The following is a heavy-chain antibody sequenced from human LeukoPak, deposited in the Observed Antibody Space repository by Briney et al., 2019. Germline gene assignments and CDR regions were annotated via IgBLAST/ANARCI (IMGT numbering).Heavy chain of an antibody. D-gene: IGHD2-15*01. CDR2: ISSSGSTI. V-gene: IGHV3-48*04. Sequence: GGSLRLSCAASGFTFSSYSMNWVRQAPGKGLEWVSYISSSGSTIYYADSVKGRFTISRDNAKNSLYLQMNSLRAEDTAVYYCARAGPNKNCSGGSCPMRHFDYWGQGTLVSVSS. CDR3: ARAGPNKNCSGGSCPMRHFDY. CDR1: GFTFSSYS. J-gene: IGHJ4*02.